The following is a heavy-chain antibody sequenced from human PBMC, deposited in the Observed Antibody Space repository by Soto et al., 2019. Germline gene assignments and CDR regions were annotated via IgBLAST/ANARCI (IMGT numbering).Heavy chain of an antibody. CDR3: AREPYYDFSSGYYGDFDI. Sequence: SETLSLTCAVYGGSFSGYYWSWIRQPPGKGLEWIGEINHSGSTNYNPSLKSIVTISVDTSKNQFSLKLSSVTAADTAVYYCAREPYYDFSSGYYGDFDIWGQGPMVTVSS. CDR1: GGSFSGYY. CDR2: INHSGST. D-gene: IGHD3-3*01. J-gene: IGHJ3*02. V-gene: IGHV4-34*01.